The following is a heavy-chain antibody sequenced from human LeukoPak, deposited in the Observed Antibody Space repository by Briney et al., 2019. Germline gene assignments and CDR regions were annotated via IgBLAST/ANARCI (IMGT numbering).Heavy chain of an antibody. CDR2: IYYSGST. V-gene: IGHV4-59*01. Sequence: PSETLSLTCTVSGGSISSYYWSWIRQPPGKGLEWIGYIYYSGSTNYNPSLKSRVTISVDTSKNQFSLKLSSVTAADTAVYYCARDCTNGVCYTFDYWGQGTLVTVSS. J-gene: IGHJ4*02. CDR1: GGSISSYY. CDR3: ARDCTNGVCYTFDY. D-gene: IGHD2-8*01.